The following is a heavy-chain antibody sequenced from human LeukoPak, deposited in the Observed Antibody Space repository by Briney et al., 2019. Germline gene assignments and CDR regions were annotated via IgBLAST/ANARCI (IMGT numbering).Heavy chain of an antibody. J-gene: IGHJ4*02. V-gene: IGHV3-30-3*01. Sequence: PGGSLRLSCVASGFTFSSYATHWVRQAPGKGLEWVALISYDGSNKYYADSVKGRFTISRDNSKNTLYLQMNSLRAEDTAVYYCARGGVYSSGSYYLYYFDYWGQGTLVTVSS. D-gene: IGHD6-19*01. CDR3: ARGGVYSSGSYYLYYFDY. CDR2: ISYDGSNK. CDR1: GFTFSSYA.